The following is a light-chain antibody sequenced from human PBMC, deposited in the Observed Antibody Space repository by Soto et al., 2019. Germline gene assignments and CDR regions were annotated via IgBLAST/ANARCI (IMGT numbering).Light chain of an antibody. CDR1: QSVSTN. CDR3: QQYGSSPGT. Sequence: EVVMTQSPATLSVSPGERATVSCRAIQSVSTNLAWYQQRPGQAPRLLIYDASTRATGIPARFSGSGSGTEFTLTITSLQSEDFGFYYCQQYGSSPGTFGQGTKVEIK. CDR2: DAS. J-gene: IGKJ1*01. V-gene: IGKV3D-15*01.